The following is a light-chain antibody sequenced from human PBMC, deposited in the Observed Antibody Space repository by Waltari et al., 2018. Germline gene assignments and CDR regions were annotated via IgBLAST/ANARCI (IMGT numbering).Light chain of an antibody. Sequence: SYELTQPPSVSVSPGQTASITCSGDKLGDKYASWYQQKSGQSPVVVIYQNNKRPSGIPERFSGSNSGNTATLTISGTQAMDEADDYCQAWDSSTAHVVFGGGTKLTVL. CDR1: KLGDKY. CDR3: QAWDSSTAHVV. CDR2: QNN. J-gene: IGLJ2*01. V-gene: IGLV3-1*01.